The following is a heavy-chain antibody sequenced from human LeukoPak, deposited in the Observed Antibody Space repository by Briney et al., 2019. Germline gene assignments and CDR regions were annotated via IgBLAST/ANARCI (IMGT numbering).Heavy chain of an antibody. V-gene: IGHV5-51*01. CDR1: GYSFTSYW. J-gene: IGHJ4*02. CDR2: IYPGDSDT. D-gene: IGHD3-10*01. Sequence: GESLKISCKGSGYSFTSYWIGWVRQMPGKGLEWMGIIYPGDSDTRYSPSFQGQVTISADKSISTAYLQWSSLKASDTAMYYCARQRATMVRGVTLYYFDYWGPGTLVTVSS. CDR3: ARQRATMVRGVTLYYFDY.